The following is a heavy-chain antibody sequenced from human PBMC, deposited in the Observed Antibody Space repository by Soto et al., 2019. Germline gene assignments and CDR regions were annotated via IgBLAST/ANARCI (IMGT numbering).Heavy chain of an antibody. J-gene: IGHJ3*02. CDR3: ASHPPGLDIQDNQAFDI. V-gene: IGHV1-69*13. D-gene: IGHD5-12*01. CDR2: IIPIFGTA. CDR1: GGTFSSYA. Sequence: ASVKVSCKASGGTFSSYAISWVRQAPGQGLEWMGGIIPIFGTANYAQKSQGRVTITADESTSTAYMELSSLRSEDTAVYYCASHPPGLDIQDNQAFDIWGQATMVAVS.